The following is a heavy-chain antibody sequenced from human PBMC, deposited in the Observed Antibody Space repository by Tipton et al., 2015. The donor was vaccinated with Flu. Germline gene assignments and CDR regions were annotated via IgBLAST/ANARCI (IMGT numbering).Heavy chain of an antibody. D-gene: IGHD3-10*02. CDR3: ASGTRRISMSDY. J-gene: IGHJ4*02. Sequence: SLRLSCAASGFTVSSNYMSWVRQAPGKGLEWVSVIYSGGSTYYADSVKGRFTISRDNSKNTLYLQMNSLRAEDTAVYYCASGTRRISMSDYGGQGPLVPASS. V-gene: IGHV3-53*01. CDR1: GFTVSSNY. CDR2: IYSGGST.